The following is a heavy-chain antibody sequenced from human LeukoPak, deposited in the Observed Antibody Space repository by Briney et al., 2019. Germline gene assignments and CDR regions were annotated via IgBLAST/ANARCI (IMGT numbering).Heavy chain of an antibody. D-gene: IGHD3-10*01. J-gene: IGHJ4*02. Sequence: SETLSLTCTVSGYSISSGYYWGWIRQPPGKGLEWIGSIYHSGSTYYNPSLKSRVTISVDTSKNQFSLKLSSVTAADTAVYYCARDGEWFGELLYLDYWGQGTLVTVSS. CDR3: ARDGEWFGELLYLDY. V-gene: IGHV4-38-2*02. CDR2: IYHSGST. CDR1: GYSISSGYY.